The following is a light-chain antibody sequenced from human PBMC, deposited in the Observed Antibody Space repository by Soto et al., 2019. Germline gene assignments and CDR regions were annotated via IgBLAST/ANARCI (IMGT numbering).Light chain of an antibody. CDR1: QTINNY. CDR2: AAS. V-gene: IGKV1-39*01. J-gene: IGKJ4*01. Sequence: DIQMTQSPSSLSASVGDRVTITCRASQTINNYLNWYQQKPGKAPKLRIYAASSLQSGVPSRFSGSGSGTDFTLTISSLQAEDSATYFCQEGITAPLTFGGGTKVEVK. CDR3: QEGITAPLT.